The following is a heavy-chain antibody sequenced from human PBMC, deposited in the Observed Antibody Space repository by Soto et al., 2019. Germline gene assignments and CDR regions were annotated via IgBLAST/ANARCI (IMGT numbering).Heavy chain of an antibody. D-gene: IGHD5-12*01. CDR2: ISHLENT. CDR1: GASISYGGFS. J-gene: IGHJ4*02. CDR3: ARGGGYDSFDY. Sequence: SETLSLTCTVSGASISYGGFSWSWIRQSPGKGLEWVGYISHLENTYLHPSFKSRLTMSIDRTRNQFSLKLSSVTAADMAVYYCARGGGYDSFDYWGQGVLVTVSS. V-gene: IGHV4-30-2*06.